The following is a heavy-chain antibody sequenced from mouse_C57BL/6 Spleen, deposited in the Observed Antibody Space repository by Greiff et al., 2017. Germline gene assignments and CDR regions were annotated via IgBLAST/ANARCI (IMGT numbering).Heavy chain of an antibody. CDR1: GFTFSSYG. J-gene: IGHJ4*01. CDR3: ARHGATEGYAMDY. D-gene: IGHD3-1*01. CDR2: ISSGGSYT. Sequence: EVQGVESGGDLVKPGGSLKLSCAASGFTFSSYGMSWVRQTPDKRLEWVATISSGGSYTYYPDSVKGRFTISRDNAKNTLYLQMSSLKSEDTAMYYCARHGATEGYAMDYWGQGTSVTVSS. V-gene: IGHV5-6*01.